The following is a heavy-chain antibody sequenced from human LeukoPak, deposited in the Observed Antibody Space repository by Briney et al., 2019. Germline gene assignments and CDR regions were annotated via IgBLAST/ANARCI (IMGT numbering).Heavy chain of an antibody. Sequence: PGGSLRLSCAASGFIFSSHSMNWVRQAPGKGLEWVSYISSSSNTKYYADSVMGRFTVSRDNAKNSLYLQVSSLRAEDTAVYFCARATGWDLLVPFDYWGQGTLVTVSS. CDR3: ARATGWDLLVPFDY. CDR1: GFIFSSHS. CDR2: ISSSSNTK. V-gene: IGHV3-48*01. D-gene: IGHD1-26*01. J-gene: IGHJ4*02.